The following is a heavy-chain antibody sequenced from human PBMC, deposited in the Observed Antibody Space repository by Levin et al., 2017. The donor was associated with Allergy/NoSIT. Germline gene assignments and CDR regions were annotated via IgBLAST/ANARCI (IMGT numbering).Heavy chain of an antibody. CDR3: AKHKPSDDFLSGFYYGMDV. CDR1: GGSISGYY. D-gene: IGHD3-3*01. J-gene: IGHJ6*02. Sequence: PSETLSLTCTVSGGSISGYYWSWIRQPPGKGLEWIGDIYYTGDTNYNPSLKSRVSISLDTSKNQFSLRLSSGTAADTAVYYCAKHKPSDDFLSGFYYGMDVWGQGPTVTVPS. V-gene: IGHV4-59*08. CDR2: IYYTGDT.